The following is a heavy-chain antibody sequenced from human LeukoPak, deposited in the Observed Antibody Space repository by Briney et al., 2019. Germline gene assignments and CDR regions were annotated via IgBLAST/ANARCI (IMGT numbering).Heavy chain of an antibody. CDR2: TDSGAIIT. J-gene: IGHJ4*02. Sequence: GESLRLSCAASGFTVSSNYMSWVRQAPGKGLVWVSRTDSGAIITNYADSVKGRFTISRDNAKNTLYLQMNSLRGEDMAVYYGARDFAYTSDYWGEGTLVTVSS. CDR1: GFTVSSNY. CDR3: ARDFAYTSDY. D-gene: IGHD1-1*01. V-gene: IGHV3-74*01.